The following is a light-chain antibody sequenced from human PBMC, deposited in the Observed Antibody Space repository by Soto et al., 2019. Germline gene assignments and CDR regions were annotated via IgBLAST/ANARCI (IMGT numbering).Light chain of an antibody. CDR3: QQYDRFPYT. CDR2: KAS. V-gene: IGKV1-5*03. CDR1: QSISNW. Sequence: DITMTQSPSTLSASVGDTVTITCRASQSISNWLAWYQQKPGQAPKLLIHKASTLESGVPSRFSGSGSGTEFTLTISSLQPDDFATFYCQQYDRFPYTFGQGTKLEIK. J-gene: IGKJ2*01.